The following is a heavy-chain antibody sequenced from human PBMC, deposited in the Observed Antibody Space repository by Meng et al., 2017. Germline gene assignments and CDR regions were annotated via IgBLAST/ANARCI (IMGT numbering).Heavy chain of an antibody. J-gene: IGHJ4*02. CDR3: AKDLTAAAGS. V-gene: IGHV3-23*04. CDR1: GFTVRSNY. D-gene: IGHD6-13*01. Sequence: EAERVESVGVLVQPGGSLMRSCAASGFTVRSNYMSWVRQAPGKGLEWVSAISGSGGSTYYADSVKGRFTISRDNSKNTLYLQMNSLRAEDTAVYYCAKDLTAAAGSWGQGTLVTVSS. CDR2: ISGSGGST.